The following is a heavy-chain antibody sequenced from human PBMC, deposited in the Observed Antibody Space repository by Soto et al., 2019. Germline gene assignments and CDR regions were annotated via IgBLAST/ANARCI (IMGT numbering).Heavy chain of an antibody. CDR3: ARGSAPIAVAGTYYFDY. V-gene: IGHV6-1*01. J-gene: IGHJ4*02. Sequence: SQTLSLTCAISGDSVSSNSAAWNWIRQSPSRGLEWLGRTYYRSKWYNDYAVSVKSRITINPDTSKNQCSLQLNSVTPEDTAVYYCARGSAPIAVAGTYYFDYWGQGTLVTVSS. D-gene: IGHD6-19*01. CDR2: TYYRSKWYN. CDR1: GDSVSSNSAA.